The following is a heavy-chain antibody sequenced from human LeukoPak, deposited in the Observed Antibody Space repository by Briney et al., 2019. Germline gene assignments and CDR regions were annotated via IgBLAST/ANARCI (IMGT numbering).Heavy chain of an antibody. D-gene: IGHD3-16*02. V-gene: IGHV1-18*01. CDR3: ARGPIFRDYVWGSYRYFDY. CDR2: ISAYNGNT. CDR1: GYTFTSYG. J-gene: IGHJ4*02. Sequence: ASVKVSCKASGYTFTSYGISWVRQAPGQGLEWMGWISAYNGNTNYAQKLQGRVTMTTDTSTSTAYMELRSLRSDDTAVYYCARGPIFRDYVWGSYRYFDYWGQGTLVTVSS.